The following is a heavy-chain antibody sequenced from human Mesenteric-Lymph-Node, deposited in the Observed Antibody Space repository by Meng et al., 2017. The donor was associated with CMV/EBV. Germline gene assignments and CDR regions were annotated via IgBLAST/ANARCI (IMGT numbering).Heavy chain of an antibody. J-gene: IGHJ6*02. CDR1: GGSVSSGSYY. CDR3: ASRRGGYCSGTGCRTLRPYYYNGMDV. CDR2: IYYSGST. Sequence: SETLSLTCTVSGGSVSSGSYYWSWIRQSPGKGLEWIGYIYYSGSTNYNPSLKSRVTISLDTSKSQFSLNLSSVTAADTAVYYCASRRGGYCSGTGCRTLRPYYYNGMDVWGQGTTVTVSS. V-gene: IGHV4-61*01. D-gene: IGHD2-2*01.